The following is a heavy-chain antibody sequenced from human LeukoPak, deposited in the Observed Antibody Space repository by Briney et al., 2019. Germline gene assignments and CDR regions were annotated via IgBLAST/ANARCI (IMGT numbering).Heavy chain of an antibody. CDR2: IYTSGST. CDR3: ARDQTITGYYYYYMDV. CDR1: GGSISSGSYY. Sequence: SETLSLTCTVSGGSISSGSYYWSWIRQPAGKGLEWIGRIYTSGSTNYNPSLKSRVTISVDTSKNQFSLKLSSVTAADTAVYYCARDQTITGYYYYYMDVWGKGTTVTVSS. V-gene: IGHV4-61*02. J-gene: IGHJ6*03. D-gene: IGHD1-14*01.